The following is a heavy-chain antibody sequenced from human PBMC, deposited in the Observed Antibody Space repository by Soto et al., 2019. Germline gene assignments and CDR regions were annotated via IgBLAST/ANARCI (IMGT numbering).Heavy chain of an antibody. J-gene: IGHJ4*02. V-gene: IGHV4-34*01. Sequence: SETLSLTCAVYGGSFSGYYWSWIRQPPGKGLEWIGEINHSGSTNYNPSLKSRVTISVDTSKNQFSLKLSSVTAADTAVYYCASRAGSGSPYYFDYWGQGTLVTVS. CDR2: INHSGST. CDR1: GGSFSGYY. D-gene: IGHD6-19*01. CDR3: ASRAGSGSPYYFDY.